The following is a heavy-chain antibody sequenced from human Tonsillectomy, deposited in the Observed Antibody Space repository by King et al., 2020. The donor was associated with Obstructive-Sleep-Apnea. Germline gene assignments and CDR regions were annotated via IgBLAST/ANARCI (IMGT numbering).Heavy chain of an antibody. Sequence: VQLVESGGGVVQPGRSLRLSCAASGFTFSSYAMHWVRQAPGKGLEWVAVISYDGSNKYYADSVKGRFTISRDNSKNTLYLQMNSLRAEDTAGYYCARDALQPYCSGGSCYSDWFDPWGQGTLVTVSS. V-gene: IGHV3-30*04. J-gene: IGHJ5*02. CDR3: ARDALQPYCSGGSCYSDWFDP. CDR2: ISYDGSNK. CDR1: GFTFSSYA. D-gene: IGHD2-15*01.